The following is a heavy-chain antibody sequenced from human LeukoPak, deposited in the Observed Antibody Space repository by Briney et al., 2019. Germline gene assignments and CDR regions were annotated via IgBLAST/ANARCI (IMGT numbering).Heavy chain of an antibody. CDR1: GFTFSNAC. CDR3: TTDSGSYYDAFDI. J-gene: IGHJ3*02. CDR2: IKSKTDGGTT. V-gene: IGHV3-15*01. D-gene: IGHD1-26*01. Sequence: GGSLRLSCAASGFTFSNACMSWVRQAPGKGLEWVGRIKSKTDGGTTDYAAPVKGRFTISRDDSRNTLYLQMNSLKTEDTAVYYCTTDSGSYYDAFDIWGQGTMVTVSS.